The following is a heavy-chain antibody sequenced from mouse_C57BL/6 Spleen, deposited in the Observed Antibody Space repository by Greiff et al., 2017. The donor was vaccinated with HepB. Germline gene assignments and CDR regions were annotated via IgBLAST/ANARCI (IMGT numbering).Heavy chain of an antibody. Sequence: QVQLQQPGAELVKPGASVKLSCKASGYTFTSYWMHWVKQRPGQGLEWIGMIHPNSGSTNYNEKFKSKATLTVDKSSSTAYMQLSSLTSEDSAVYYCARGNYCSSYYYAMDYWGQGTSVTVSS. J-gene: IGHJ4*01. CDR1: GYTFTSYW. CDR2: IHPNSGST. CDR3: ARGNYCSSYYYAMDY. V-gene: IGHV1-64*01. D-gene: IGHD1-1*01.